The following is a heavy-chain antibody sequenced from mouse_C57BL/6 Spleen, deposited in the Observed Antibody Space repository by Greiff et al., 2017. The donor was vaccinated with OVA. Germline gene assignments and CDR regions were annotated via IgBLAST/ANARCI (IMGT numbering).Heavy chain of an antibody. CDR1: GYTFTSYG. Sequence: EVKLQESGAELVRPGSSVKMSCKTSGYTFTSYGINWVKQRPGQGLEWVGYIYIGNGYTEYNEKFKGKATLTSDTSSSTAYMQLSSLTSEDAAIYFCARDEGITTVVEGAMDYWGQGTSVTVSS. CDR2: IYIGNGYT. D-gene: IGHD1-1*01. V-gene: IGHV1-58*01. CDR3: ARDEGITTVVEGAMDY. J-gene: IGHJ4*01.